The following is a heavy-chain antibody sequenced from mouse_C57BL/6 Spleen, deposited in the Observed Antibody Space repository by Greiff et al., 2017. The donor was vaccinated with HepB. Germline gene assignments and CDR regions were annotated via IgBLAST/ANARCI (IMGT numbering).Heavy chain of an antibody. Sequence: EVMLVESEGGLVQPGSSMKLSCTASGFTFSDYYMAWVRQVPEKGLEWVANINYDGSSTYYLDSLKSRFIISRDNAKNILYLQMSSLKSEDTATYYCARDPGRGSNWYFDVWGTGTTVTVSS. CDR2: INYDGSST. CDR3: ARDPGRGSNWYFDV. V-gene: IGHV5-16*01. CDR1: GFTFSDYY. J-gene: IGHJ1*03.